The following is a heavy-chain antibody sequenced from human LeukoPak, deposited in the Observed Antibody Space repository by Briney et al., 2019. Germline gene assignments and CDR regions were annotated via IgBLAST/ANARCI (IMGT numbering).Heavy chain of an antibody. CDR1: GFSFDDYG. CDR2: INWNGDDT. Sequence: PGGSLRLSCVGFGFSFDDYGMSWVRQAPGKGLEWVSGINWNGDDTGYADSVRGRFTISRDNAKITLYLQMNNLRAEGTALYYCARGGPGYCSSTSCTEAYWGLGTLVTVSS. V-gene: IGHV3-20*04. D-gene: IGHD2-2*01. CDR3: ARGGPGYCSSTSCTEAY. J-gene: IGHJ4*02.